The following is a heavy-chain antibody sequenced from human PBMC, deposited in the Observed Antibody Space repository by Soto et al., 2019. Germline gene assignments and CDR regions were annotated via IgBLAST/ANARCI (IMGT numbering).Heavy chain of an antibody. Sequence: QVQLVESGGGVVQPGRSLRLSCAASGFTFSSYAMHWVRQAPGKGLEWVAVISYDGSNKYYADSVKGRFTISRDNSKNTLYLQMNSLRAEDTAVYYCARGCSGGSCYTDYWGQGTLVTVSS. CDR2: ISYDGSNK. J-gene: IGHJ4*02. CDR3: ARGCSGGSCYTDY. D-gene: IGHD2-15*01. CDR1: GFTFSSYA. V-gene: IGHV3-30-3*01.